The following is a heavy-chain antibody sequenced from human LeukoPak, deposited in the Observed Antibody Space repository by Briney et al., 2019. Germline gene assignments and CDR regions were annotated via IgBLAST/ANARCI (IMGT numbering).Heavy chain of an antibody. J-gene: IGHJ4*02. CDR2: MSFDGSHT. V-gene: IGHV3-30*18. CDR3: AKERVDWRYFDY. Sequence: GGSLRLSCAASGFTFSSYWMSWVRQAPGKGLEWVAVMSFDGSHTYYADSVKGRFTISRDNSKNTLYLQMNSLRAEDMAVYYCAKERVDWRYFDYWGQGTLVTVSS. CDR1: GFTFSSYW. D-gene: IGHD3-9*01.